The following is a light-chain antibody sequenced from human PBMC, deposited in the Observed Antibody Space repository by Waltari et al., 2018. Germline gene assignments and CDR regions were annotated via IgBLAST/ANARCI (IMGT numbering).Light chain of an antibody. Sequence: DIQMTQSPSTLSASVGDRVTITCRASQSINTWLAWYQQKPGKAPKLLIYKASSLESGVPSRFSGSGSGTEFTLTISSLQPDDFATYYCQQYNSYRFTFGQGTKVEIK. V-gene: IGKV1-5*03. CDR1: QSINTW. CDR2: KAS. CDR3: QQYNSYRFT. J-gene: IGKJ1*01.